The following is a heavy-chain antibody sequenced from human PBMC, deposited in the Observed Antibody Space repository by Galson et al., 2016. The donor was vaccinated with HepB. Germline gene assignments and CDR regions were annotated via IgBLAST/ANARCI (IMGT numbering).Heavy chain of an antibody. Sequence: SVKVSCKASGGTLSSYAISWVRQAPGQGLEWMGGIIPIFGSTNYAQKFQGRVTITADESTSTAYMELSSLRSEDTAVYYCARDLGSDGRGYWGQGTLVTVSS. V-gene: IGHV1-69*13. CDR1: GGTLSSYA. J-gene: IGHJ4*02. CDR3: ARDLGSDGRGY. CDR2: IIPIFGST. D-gene: IGHD3-10*01.